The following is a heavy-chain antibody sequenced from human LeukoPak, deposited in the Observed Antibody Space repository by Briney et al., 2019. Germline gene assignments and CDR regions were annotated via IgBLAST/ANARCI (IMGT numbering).Heavy chain of an antibody. Sequence: PSETLSLTCAVSGGSISSGGYSWSWVRQPPGEGLEWVGYIYHSGSTYYNPSRQSRVTISLDRSKNQFSLKLSSMAAADTAVYYCASGNTGYDRDSFDIWGQGTMVTVSS. CDR1: GGSISSGGYS. V-gene: IGHV4-30-2*01. CDR3: ASGNTGYDRDSFDI. D-gene: IGHD5-12*01. J-gene: IGHJ3*02. CDR2: IYHSGST.